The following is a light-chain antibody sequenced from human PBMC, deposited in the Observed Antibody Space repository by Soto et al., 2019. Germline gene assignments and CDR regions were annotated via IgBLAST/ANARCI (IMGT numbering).Light chain of an antibody. V-gene: IGLV2-14*01. CDR3: SSYTGSSNV. CDR2: EVS. CDR1: SNDVGGYNY. J-gene: IGLJ1*01. Sequence: QSALTQPASVSGSPGQSITISCTGTSNDVGGYNYVSWYQHHPGKAPKLMIYEVSDRPSGVSNRFSGSKSGNTASLTISGLQAEDEADYYCSSYTGSSNVFGTGTKVTVL.